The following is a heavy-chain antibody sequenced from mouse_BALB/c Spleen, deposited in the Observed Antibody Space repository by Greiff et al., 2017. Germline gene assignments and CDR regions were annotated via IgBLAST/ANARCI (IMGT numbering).Heavy chain of an antibody. CDR1: GFNIKDYY. D-gene: IGHD1-1*01. J-gene: IGHJ2*01. V-gene: IGHV14-1*02. CDR2: IDPENGNT. Sequence: EVQLVESGAELVRPGALVKLSCKASGFNIKDYYMHWVKQRPEQGLEWIGWIDPENGNTIYDPKFQGKASITADTSSNTAYLQLSSLTSEDTAVYYCASTTVVAYYFDYWGQGTTLTVSS. CDR3: ASTTVVAYYFDY.